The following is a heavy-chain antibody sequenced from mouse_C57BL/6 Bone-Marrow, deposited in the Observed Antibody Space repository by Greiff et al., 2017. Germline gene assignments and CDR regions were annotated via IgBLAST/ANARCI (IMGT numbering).Heavy chain of an antibody. CDR3: VRHGYGSRTWYFDV. Sequence: SGGGLVQPKGSLKLSCAASGFSFNTYAMNWVRQAPGKGLEWVARIRSKSNNYATYYADSVKDRFTISRDDSESMLYLQMNNLKTEDTAMYYCVRHGYGSRTWYFDVWGTGTTVTVSS. D-gene: IGHD1-1*01. J-gene: IGHJ1*03. V-gene: IGHV10-1*01. CDR1: GFSFNTYA. CDR2: IRSKSNNYAT.